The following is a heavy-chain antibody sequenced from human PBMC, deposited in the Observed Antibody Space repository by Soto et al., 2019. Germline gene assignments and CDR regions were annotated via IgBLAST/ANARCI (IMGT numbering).Heavy chain of an antibody. V-gene: IGHV6-1*01. J-gene: IGHJ4*01. CDR3: ARGEQYSGRIFDY. Sequence: SQTLSLTCAITGDSVSSNSAGWSWVRQSPSRGLEWLGRTYYRSKWYYEYAVSVRGRITINPDTSKNQYSLQLSSVTPEDTAVYFCARGEQYSGRIFDYWGQVTLIIFSS. CDR2: TYYRSKWYY. D-gene: IGHD1-26*01. CDR1: GDSVSSNSAG.